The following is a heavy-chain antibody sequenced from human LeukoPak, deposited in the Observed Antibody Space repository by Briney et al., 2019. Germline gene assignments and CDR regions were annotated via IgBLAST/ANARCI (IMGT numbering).Heavy chain of an antibody. CDR2: IKQDGGEK. J-gene: IGHJ4*02. CDR3: ARDGRPLDY. V-gene: IGHV3-7*03. Sequence: GVSLRLSCVDSGITFSRYWMSWVRQAPGKGLEWVANIKQDGGEKYYVDSVKGRFTISRDNAKNSLYLQMNSLRVEDTAVYYCARDGRPLDYWGQGTLVTLSS. CDR1: GITFSRYW.